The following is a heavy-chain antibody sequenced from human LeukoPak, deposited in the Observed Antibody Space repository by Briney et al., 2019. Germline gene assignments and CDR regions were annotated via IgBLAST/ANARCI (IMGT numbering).Heavy chain of an antibody. J-gene: IGHJ4*02. CDR1: GGTFSSYA. CDR2: ISAYNGNT. Sequence: ASVKVSCKASGGTFSSYAISWVRQAPGQGLEWMGWISAYNGNTNYAQKLQGRVTVTTDTSTSTAYMELRSLRSDDTAVYYCARSGLGSSGWYGDYWGQGTLVTVSS. D-gene: IGHD6-19*01. V-gene: IGHV1-18*01. CDR3: ARSGLGSSGWYGDY.